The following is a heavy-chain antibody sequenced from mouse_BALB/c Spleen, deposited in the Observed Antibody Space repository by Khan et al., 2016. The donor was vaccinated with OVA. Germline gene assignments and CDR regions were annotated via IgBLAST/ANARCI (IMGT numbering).Heavy chain of an antibody. Sequence: QLQESGPGLVKPSQSLSLTCTVTGYSITSNYAWNWIRQFPGNKLEWMGYICYSGRTIYIPSLKSRISIPRDTSQNQFFLQLKYVTTEDTATYYGARGNYYGYAMDYWGQGTSVTVSS. V-gene: IGHV3-2*02. CDR1: GYSITSNYA. J-gene: IGHJ4*01. CDR2: ICYSGRT. CDR3: ARGNYYGYAMDY. D-gene: IGHD1-1*01.